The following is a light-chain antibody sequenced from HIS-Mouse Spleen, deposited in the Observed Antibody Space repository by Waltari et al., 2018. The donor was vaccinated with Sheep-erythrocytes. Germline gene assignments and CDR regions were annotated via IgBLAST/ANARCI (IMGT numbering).Light chain of an antibody. CDR2: EGS. CDR1: SSDVGSYNS. CDR3: CSYAGSSTPWV. Sequence: QSALTQPASVSGSPGQAITISCTGTSSDVGSYNSFPWYQQHPGKAPKLMIYEGSKRPSGVSNRFSGSKSGNTASLTISGLQAEDEADYYCCSYAGSSTPWVFGGGTKLTVL. V-gene: IGLV2-23*01. J-gene: IGLJ3*02.